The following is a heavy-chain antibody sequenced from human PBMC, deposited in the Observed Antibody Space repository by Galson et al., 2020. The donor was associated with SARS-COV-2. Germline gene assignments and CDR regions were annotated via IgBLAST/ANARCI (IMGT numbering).Heavy chain of an antibody. D-gene: IGHD3-22*01. CDR1: GYTLTGYY. Sequence: ASVKVSCTASGYTLTGYYLHWVRQAPGQGLEWVGWISPNSGGTNYAQKFQGRVTMTRDTSISTAYMELSRLRSDDTAVYYCARVPINQYDDSGYYYYFDYWGQGTLVTVSS. CDR2: ISPNSGGT. V-gene: IGHV1-2*02. CDR3: ARVPINQYDDSGYYYYFDY. J-gene: IGHJ4*02.